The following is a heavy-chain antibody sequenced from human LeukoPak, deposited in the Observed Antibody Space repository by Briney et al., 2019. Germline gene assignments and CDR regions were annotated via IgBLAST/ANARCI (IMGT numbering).Heavy chain of an antibody. CDR2: IGWTSSAI. V-gene: IGHV3-9*01. CDR1: GFIFGEYA. J-gene: IGHJ4*02. Sequence: SLTLSCAASGFIFGEYAMHWVRQAPGNGLEWDSGIGWTSSAIGYAGSVKRRFTISRDNTKNSLCLQLTRLRPEVTAFCDCVRGLVRRVLYCYYCGQGNLFTVSS. CDR3: VRGLVRRVLYCYY.